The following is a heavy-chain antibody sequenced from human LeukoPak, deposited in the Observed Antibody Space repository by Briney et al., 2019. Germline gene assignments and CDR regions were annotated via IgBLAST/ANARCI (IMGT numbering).Heavy chain of an antibody. CDR2: IYYSGST. J-gene: IGHJ4*02. D-gene: IGHD3-22*01. Sequence: SETLSLTCTVSGGSISSSYWSWIRQPPGKGLEWIGYIYYSGSTNYNPALKSRVTISEDTSKNQISLKLSSVTAADTAVYYCARVRGYYDSSGYDYWGQGTLVTVSS. V-gene: IGHV4-59*01. CDR1: GGSISSSY. CDR3: ARVRGYYDSSGYDY.